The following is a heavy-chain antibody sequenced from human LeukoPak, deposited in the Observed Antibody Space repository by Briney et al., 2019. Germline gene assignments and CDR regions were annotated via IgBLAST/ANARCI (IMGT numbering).Heavy chain of an antibody. CDR3: ARLRSVRFCSGGSCYPVWWFDP. CDR1: GGSISSYY. CDR2: IYYSGST. D-gene: IGHD2-15*01. Sequence: KSSETLSLTCTVSGGSISSYYWSWIRQPPGKGLEWIGYIYYSGSTNYNPSLKSRVTISVDTSKNQFSLKLSSVTAADTAVYYCARLRSVRFCSGGSCYPVWWFDPWGQGTLVTASS. V-gene: IGHV4-59*08. J-gene: IGHJ5*02.